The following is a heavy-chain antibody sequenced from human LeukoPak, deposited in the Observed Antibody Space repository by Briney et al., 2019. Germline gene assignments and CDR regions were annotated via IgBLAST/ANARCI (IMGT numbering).Heavy chain of an antibody. D-gene: IGHD3-22*01. J-gene: IGHJ4*02. CDR1: GFTFSRYW. Sequence: GGSLRLSCAVSGFTFSRYWMSWVRQDPRKGLEWVANIKQDGSEKYYVDSVKGRFTISRDNAKNSLYLQMNSLRAEDTAVYYCARDKGDYDTSGSLFVFGGQGTLVTVSS. CDR3: ARDKGDYDTSGSLFVF. CDR2: IKQDGSEK. V-gene: IGHV3-7*03.